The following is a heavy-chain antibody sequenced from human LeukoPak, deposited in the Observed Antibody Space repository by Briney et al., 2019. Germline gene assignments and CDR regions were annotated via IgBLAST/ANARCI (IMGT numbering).Heavy chain of an antibody. CDR3: AKGAGGDFGGRLDY. CDR2: ISTSGDNT. Sequence: PGGSLRLSCAASGFTFSSYAMTWVRQAPGKGLEWVSAISTSGDNTYYADYVKGRFTISRDNSKNTLYLQMNSLRAEDTAVYYCAKGAGGDFGGRLDYWGQGTLVTVSS. V-gene: IGHV3-23*01. D-gene: IGHD2-21*01. J-gene: IGHJ4*02. CDR1: GFTFSSYA.